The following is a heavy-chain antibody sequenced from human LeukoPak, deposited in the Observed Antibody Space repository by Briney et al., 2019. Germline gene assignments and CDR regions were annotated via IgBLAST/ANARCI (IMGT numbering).Heavy chain of an antibody. D-gene: IGHD6-13*01. CDR1: GFTFSSYS. CDR3: AREFSIAAAGTPPDY. CDR2: ISSSSSYI. V-gene: IGHV3-21*01. J-gene: IGHJ4*02. Sequence: GGSLRLSCAASGFTFSSYSMNWVRQAPGKGLEWVSSISSSSSYIYYADSVKGRFTISRDNAKNSLYLQMNSLRAEDTAVYYCAREFSIAAAGTPPDYWGQGTLVTVSS.